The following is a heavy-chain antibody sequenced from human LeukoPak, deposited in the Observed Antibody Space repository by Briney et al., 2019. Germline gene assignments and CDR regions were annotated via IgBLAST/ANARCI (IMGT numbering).Heavy chain of an antibody. CDR3: ARQTRHVLRYFDWLPIPYYFDY. CDR2: IYYSGST. CDR1: GGSISSSNYY. J-gene: IGHJ4*02. D-gene: IGHD3-9*01. V-gene: IGHV4-39*01. Sequence: SETLSLTCTVSGGSISSSNYYWGWIRQPPGKGLEWVGSIYYSGSTYYNPSLKSRVTISVDTSKNQFSLKLSSVTAADTAVYYCARQTRHVLRYFDWLPIPYYFDYWGQGTLVTVSS.